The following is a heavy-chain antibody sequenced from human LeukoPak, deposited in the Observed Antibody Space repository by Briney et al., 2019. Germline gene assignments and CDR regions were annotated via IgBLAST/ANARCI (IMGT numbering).Heavy chain of an antibody. J-gene: IGHJ4*02. CDR1: GFIFSDYG. Sequence: GRSLRLSCVVSGFIFSDYGFHWVRQAPGKGLEWVAVTRFDGSIKQYADSVKGRFTISRDDSKNTLYLQMNFLKSEDTAVYYCARWGGTRQYYFDYWGQGTLVTVSS. CDR3: ARWGGTRQYYFDY. D-gene: IGHD1-1*01. CDR2: TRFDGSIK. V-gene: IGHV3-33*01.